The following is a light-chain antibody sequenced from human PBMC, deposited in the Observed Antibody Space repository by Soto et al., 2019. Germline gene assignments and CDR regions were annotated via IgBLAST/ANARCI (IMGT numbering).Light chain of an antibody. CDR1: RSNIGNNA. J-gene: IGLJ3*02. CDR3: ETCDSSLSAGV. V-gene: IGLV1-51*01. CDR2: DND. Sequence: QSVLTQPPSVSAAPGQKVTVSCSGSRSNIGNNAVAWYQHLPGTAPKLHIYDNDKRPSGISDRFSASKSGTSATLAITGHQTGDEADYYCETCDSSLSAGVFGGGTKVTVL.